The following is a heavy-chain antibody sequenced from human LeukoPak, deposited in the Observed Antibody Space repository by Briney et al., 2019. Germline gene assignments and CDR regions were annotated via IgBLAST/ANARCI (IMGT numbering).Heavy chain of an antibody. Sequence: ASVKVSCKASGYTFTSYGISWVRQAPGQGLEWMGWISAYNGNTNYAQKLQGRVTMTTDTSTSTAYMELRSLRSDDTAVYYCVRVVPAAIAADYWGQGTLVTVSS. CDR2: ISAYNGNT. CDR3: VRVVPAAIAADY. CDR1: GYTFTSYG. D-gene: IGHD2-2*01. J-gene: IGHJ4*02. V-gene: IGHV1-18*01.